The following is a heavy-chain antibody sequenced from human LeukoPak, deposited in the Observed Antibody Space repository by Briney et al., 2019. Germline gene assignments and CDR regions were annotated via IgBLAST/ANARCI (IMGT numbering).Heavy chain of an antibody. CDR1: GYTLTELS. J-gene: IGHJ6*03. D-gene: IGHD2-2*01. CDR2: FDPEDGET. Sequence: ASVKVSGMVSGYTLTELSMHWVRQAPGKGLEWMGGFDPEDGETIYAQKFQGRVTMTEDTSTDTAYMELSSLRSEDTAVYYCARVDRYCSSTSCPRCHYFYYMDVWGKGTTVTVSS. V-gene: IGHV1-24*01. CDR3: ARVDRYCSSTSCPRCHYFYYMDV.